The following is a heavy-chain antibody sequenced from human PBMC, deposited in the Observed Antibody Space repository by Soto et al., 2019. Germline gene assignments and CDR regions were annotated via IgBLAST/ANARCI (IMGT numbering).Heavy chain of an antibody. CDR3: AKWSGFGDL. CDR2: ITRSADLS. V-gene: IGHV3-23*01. Sequence: LRLSCEASGFDFSSYSITWVRQAPGKGLEYVSGITRSADLSFYADSVRGRFTVSRDNFKNTAYLEMNNLRVEDTAVYYCAKWSGFGDLWGQGTLVTVSS. D-gene: IGHD3-10*01. CDR1: GFDFSSYS. J-gene: IGHJ4*02.